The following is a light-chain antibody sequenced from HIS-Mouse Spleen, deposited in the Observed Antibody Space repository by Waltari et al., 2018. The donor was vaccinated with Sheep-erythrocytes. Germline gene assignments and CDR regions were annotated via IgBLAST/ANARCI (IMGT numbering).Light chain of an antibody. CDR2: EGS. CDR3: CSYAGSSTPWV. J-gene: IGLJ3*02. V-gene: IGLV2-23*01. CDR1: SSDVGSYNL. Sequence: QSALTQPASVSGSPVQSITISCTGTSSDVGSYNLVSWYQQRPGKAPKLMIYEGSKRPSGVSNRFSGSKSGNTASLTISGLQAEDEADYYCCSYAGSSTPWVFGGGTKLTVL.